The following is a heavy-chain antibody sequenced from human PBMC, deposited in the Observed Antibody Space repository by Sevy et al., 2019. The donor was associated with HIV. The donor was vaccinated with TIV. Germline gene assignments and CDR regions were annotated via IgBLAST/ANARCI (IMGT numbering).Heavy chain of an antibody. Sequence: ASVKVSCKAFGGTFNKYPFIWVRQAPGQGLEWMGGIIPTFGTKNYAQKFQGRVTITTDEYTNTVYMELSSLTSEDTAVDWCAVAAKVPMTVAVGYFEYWGQGALVTVSS. D-gene: IGHD4-17*01. CDR1: GGTFNKYP. CDR2: IIPTFGTK. CDR3: AVAAKVPMTVAVGYFEY. V-gene: IGHV1-69*05. J-gene: IGHJ4*02.